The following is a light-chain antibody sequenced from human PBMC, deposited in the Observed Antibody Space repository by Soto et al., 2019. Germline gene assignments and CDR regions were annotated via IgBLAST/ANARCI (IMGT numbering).Light chain of an antibody. V-gene: IGLV2-14*01. CDR2: DVT. Sequence: QSVLTQPASVSGSPGQSITMSCTGASSDIDGYDYVSWYQHHPGEAPKLLIYDVTNRPSGVSNRFSASKSGNTASLTISVLQAEDEADYYCSSYTSRNTVVFGGGTKLTVL. CDR3: SSYTSRNTVV. CDR1: SSDIDGYDY. J-gene: IGLJ2*01.